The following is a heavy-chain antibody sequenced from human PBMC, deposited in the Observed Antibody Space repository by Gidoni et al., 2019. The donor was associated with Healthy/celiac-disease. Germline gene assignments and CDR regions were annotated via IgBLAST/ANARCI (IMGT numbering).Heavy chain of an antibody. Sequence: QVTLRESGPALVKHTQTLTLTCTFSGFSLSTRGMCVSWIRQPPGKSLERLALIDWDYDKSYSTSLKTRLTISTYTSKNQVFFTMTNMNPVDTATYYCARKYYYASSGYSKDAFDIWGQGTMVTVSS. CDR2: IDWDYDK. J-gene: IGHJ3*02. D-gene: IGHD3-22*01. CDR1: GFSLSTRGMC. V-gene: IGHV2-70*01. CDR3: ARKYYYASSGYSKDAFDI.